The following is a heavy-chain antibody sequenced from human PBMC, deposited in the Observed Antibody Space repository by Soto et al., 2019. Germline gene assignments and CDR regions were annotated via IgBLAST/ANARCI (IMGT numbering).Heavy chain of an antibody. CDR3: ARSGPTAVAGYDY. Sequence: SLRLSCAASGFTVSSNYMSWVRQAPGKGLEWVSVIYSGGSTYYADSVKGRFTISRDNSKNTLYLQMNSLRAEDTAVYYCARSGPTAVAGYDYWGQGTLGNVS. J-gene: IGHJ4*02. CDR1: GFTVSSNY. CDR2: IYSGGST. D-gene: IGHD6-19*01. V-gene: IGHV3-53*01.